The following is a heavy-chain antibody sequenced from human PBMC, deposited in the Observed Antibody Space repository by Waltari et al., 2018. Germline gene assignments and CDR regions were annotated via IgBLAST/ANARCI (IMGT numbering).Heavy chain of an antibody. CDR1: GYTFVTYA. Sequence: QVQLVQSGSELKRPGASVKVSCKAPGYTFVTYALHWVRQAPGQGLEWMGWIHTNTGKPTYAQGFTGRFVFSMDTSVSTAYLQINSLDAEDTAVYYCARSHYYDTLGYYDYWGQGTLVTVSS. J-gene: IGHJ4*02. V-gene: IGHV7-4-1*02. CDR3: ARSHYYDTLGYYDY. D-gene: IGHD3-22*01. CDR2: IHTNTGKP.